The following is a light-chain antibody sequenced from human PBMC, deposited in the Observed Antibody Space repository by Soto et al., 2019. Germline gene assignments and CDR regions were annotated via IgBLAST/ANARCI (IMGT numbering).Light chain of an antibody. J-gene: IGLJ1*01. CDR1: SSDVGGYNY. CDR2: EVS. CDR3: SSYTSSSTYV. Sequence: QSVLTRPASLSGPPGQSITISCTGTSSDVGGYNYVSWYQQHPGKAPKLMIYEVSNRPSGVSNRFSGSKSGNTASLTISGLQAEDEADYYCSSYTSSSTYVFGTGTKVTVL. V-gene: IGLV2-14*01.